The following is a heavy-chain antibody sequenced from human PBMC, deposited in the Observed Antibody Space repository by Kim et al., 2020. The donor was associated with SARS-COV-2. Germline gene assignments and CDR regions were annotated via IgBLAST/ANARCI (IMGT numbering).Heavy chain of an antibody. CDR2: A. CDR3: ARGNYHGMDV. V-gene: IGHV3-74*01. Sequence: AISPGSGKGRFTTARGNAKNTLYLQMNRLRAEDTAVYYCARGNYHGMDVWGQGTTVTVSS. J-gene: IGHJ6*02.